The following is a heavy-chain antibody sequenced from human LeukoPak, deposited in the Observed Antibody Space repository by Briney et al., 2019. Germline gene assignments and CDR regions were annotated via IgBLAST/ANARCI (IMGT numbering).Heavy chain of an antibody. CDR2: FSGGGGGT. V-gene: IGHV3-23*01. CDR1: GFTVRSYA. D-gene: IGHD6-13*01. CDR3: AKISTPIPAAGAMDN. J-gene: IGHJ4*02. Sequence: GLLRLSCAACGFTVRSYAVSWGRQAPGRGLGWDSSFSGGGGGTYYANSVKGRFTISRDNSKSTLYLQMNGLRAEDTAVYECAKISTPIPAAGAMDNWGQGTLVTVSS.